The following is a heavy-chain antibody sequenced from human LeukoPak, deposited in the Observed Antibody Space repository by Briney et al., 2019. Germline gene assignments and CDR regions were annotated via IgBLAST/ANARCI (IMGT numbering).Heavy chain of an antibody. J-gene: IGHJ5*02. Sequence: PSETLSLTCTVSGGSIGSYYWSWIRQPPGKGLEWIGYIYYSGSTNYNPSLKSRVTISVDTSKNQFSLKLSSVTAADTAVYYCARGLYFDWSSPPIWFDPWGQGTLVTVSS. D-gene: IGHD3-9*01. CDR3: ARGLYFDWSSPPIWFDP. CDR1: GGSIGSYY. CDR2: IYYSGST. V-gene: IGHV4-59*01.